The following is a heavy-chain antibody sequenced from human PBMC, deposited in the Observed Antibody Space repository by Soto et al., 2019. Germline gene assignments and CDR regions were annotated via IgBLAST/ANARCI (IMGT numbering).Heavy chain of an antibody. J-gene: IGHJ4*02. CDR1: GFIFSSYT. V-gene: IGHV3-30-3*01. Sequence: GGSLRLSCAASGFIFSSYTMHWFRQAPGKGLEWVGVITYDGSNQYYADSVKGRFTISRDNSRNMLFLQMNSLRPDDTAVYYCARAPSGSYPDFDYWGKGTVVTVPS. CDR3: ARAPSGSYPDFDY. D-gene: IGHD1-26*01. CDR2: ITYDGSNQ.